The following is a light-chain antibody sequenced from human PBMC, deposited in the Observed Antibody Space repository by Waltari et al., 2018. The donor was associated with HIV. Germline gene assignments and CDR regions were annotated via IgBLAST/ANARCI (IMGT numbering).Light chain of an antibody. CDR3: QQSFSLPFS. CDR2: AAS. Sequence: DIQMTQSPSSLSTSIGDRVIITCRASQTISGYLNWYQVQPGKAPKLLIYAASNLQSGIPSRFSGIGSGTYFTLTISSLQPEDFATYYCQQSFSLPFSFGPGTKLEIK. CDR1: QTISGY. V-gene: IGKV1-39*01. J-gene: IGKJ2*03.